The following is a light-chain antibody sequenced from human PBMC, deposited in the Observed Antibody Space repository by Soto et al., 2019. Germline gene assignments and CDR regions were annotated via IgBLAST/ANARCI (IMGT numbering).Light chain of an antibody. CDR2: GAS. Sequence: ETVLTQSPGTLSLSPGQRATFSCRASQSVSSSNLAGYQQKPGQAPRLLIYGASSRATGIPDRFSGSGSGTDFTLTISGLEPEDFAVYFCQQYVGSGPVTFGGGTKVEVK. CDR3: QQYVGSGPVT. V-gene: IGKV3-20*01. CDR1: QSVSSSN. J-gene: IGKJ4*01.